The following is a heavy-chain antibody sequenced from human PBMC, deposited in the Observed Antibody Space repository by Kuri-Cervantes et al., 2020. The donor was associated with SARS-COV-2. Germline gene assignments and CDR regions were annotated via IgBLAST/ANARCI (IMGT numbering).Heavy chain of an antibody. CDR1: GFAFSLYW. Sequence: GGSLRLSCVASGFAFSLYWMHWVRQAPGKGLEWVSSISSSSSYIYYADSVKGRFTISRDNAKNSLYLQMNSLRAEDTAVYYCPRDQDSSWEYYYYGMDVWGQGTTVTRLL. V-gene: IGHV3-21*01. J-gene: IGHJ6*02. CDR3: PRDQDSSWEYYYYGMDV. CDR2: ISSSSSYI. D-gene: IGHD6-13*01.